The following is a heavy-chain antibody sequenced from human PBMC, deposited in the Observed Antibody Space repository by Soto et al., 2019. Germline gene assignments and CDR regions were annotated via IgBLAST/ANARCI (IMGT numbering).Heavy chain of an antibody. CDR1: GFSFSSFA. CDR2: ISDDGASI. CDR3: ARENSVQAWLHHLDH. D-gene: IGHD5-18*01. J-gene: IGHJ1*01. Sequence: LRLSCEASGFSFSSFAMNWVRQAPGRGLEWVSYISDDGASIYYADSLKGRFTISRDNAKNSLSLQMNNLRAEDTAVYYCARENSVQAWLHHLDHWGLGTLVTVSS. V-gene: IGHV3-48*03.